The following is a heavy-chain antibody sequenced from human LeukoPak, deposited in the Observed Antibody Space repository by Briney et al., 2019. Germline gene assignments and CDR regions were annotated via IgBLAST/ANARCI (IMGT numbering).Heavy chain of an antibody. V-gene: IGHV3-48*03. D-gene: IGHD4-11*01. CDR1: GFTFSSHE. CDR2: ISSSGSTI. CDR3: ARAPYDYSDYWYFDL. J-gene: IGHJ2*01. Sequence: GGSLRLSCAASGFTFSSHEMNWVRQAPGKGLEWVSYISSSGSTIYYADSVRGRFTISRDNAKNSLYLQMNSLRAEDTAVYYCARAPYDYSDYWYFDLWGRGTLVTVSS.